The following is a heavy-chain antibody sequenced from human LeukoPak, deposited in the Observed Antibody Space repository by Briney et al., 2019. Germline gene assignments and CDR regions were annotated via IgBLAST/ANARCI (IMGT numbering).Heavy chain of an antibody. J-gene: IGHJ4*02. Sequence: SETLSLTCTVSGGSISSSSYYWGWLRQPPGKGLEWIGSIYYSGSTYYNPSLKSRVTISVDTSKNQFSLKLSSVTAADTAAYYCATRYDGWLQFKDRDYWGQGTLVTVSS. V-gene: IGHV4-39*01. CDR3: ATRYDGWLQFKDRDY. CDR1: GGSISSSSYY. D-gene: IGHD5-24*01. CDR2: IYYSGST.